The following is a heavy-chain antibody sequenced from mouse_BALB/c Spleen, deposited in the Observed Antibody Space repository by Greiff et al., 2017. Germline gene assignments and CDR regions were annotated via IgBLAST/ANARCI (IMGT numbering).Heavy chain of an antibody. J-gene: IGHJ3*01. CDR2: ISDGGSYT. CDR1: GFTFSDYY. Sequence: EVQRVESGGGLVKPGGSLKLSCAASGFTFSDYYMYWVRQTPEKRLEWVATISDGGSYTYYPDSVKGRFTISRDNAKNNLYLQMSSLKSEDTAMYYCARDIFAYWGQGTLVTVSA. CDR3: ARDIFAY. V-gene: IGHV5-4*02.